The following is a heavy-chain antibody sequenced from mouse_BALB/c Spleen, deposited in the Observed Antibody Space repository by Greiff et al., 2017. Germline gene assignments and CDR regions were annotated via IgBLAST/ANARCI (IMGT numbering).Heavy chain of an antibody. J-gene: IGHJ1*01. Sequence: EVQLVESGGGLVKPGGSLKLSCAASGFTFSSYAMSWVRQTPEKRLEWVATISSGGSYTYYPDSVKGRFTISRDNAKNTLYLQMSSLRSEDTAMYYCARQVADWYFDVWGAGTTVTVSS. CDR2: ISSGGSYT. V-gene: IGHV5-9-3*01. CDR1: GFTFSSYA. CDR3: ARQVADWYFDV.